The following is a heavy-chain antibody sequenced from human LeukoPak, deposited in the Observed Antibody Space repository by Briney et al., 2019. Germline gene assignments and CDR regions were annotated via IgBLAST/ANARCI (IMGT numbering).Heavy chain of an antibody. CDR2: ISSGSTI. D-gene: IGHD5-18*01. CDR3: ARDAQLWSNWFDP. CDR1: GFTFSDYY. V-gene: IGHV3-11*04. J-gene: IGHJ5*02. Sequence: PGGSLRLSCAASGFTFSDYYMSWIRQAPGKGLEWVSYISSGSTIYYADSVKGRFTISRDNAKDSLYLQMNSLRAEDTAVYYCARDAQLWSNWFDPWGQGTLVTVSS.